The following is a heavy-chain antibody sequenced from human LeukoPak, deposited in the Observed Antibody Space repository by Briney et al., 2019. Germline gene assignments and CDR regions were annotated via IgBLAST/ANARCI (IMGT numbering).Heavy chain of an antibody. CDR1: GFTFSTYS. D-gene: IGHD4-23*01. Sequence: PGGSLRLSCAASGFTFSTYSINWVRQAPGKGLEWVSSISSSSSSIYYADSVKGRFTISRDNAKDSLYLQMNSLRAEDTAVYYCARELVTSSYWGQRTLVTVSS. CDR2: ISSSSSSI. CDR3: ARELVTSSY. J-gene: IGHJ4*02. V-gene: IGHV3-21*01.